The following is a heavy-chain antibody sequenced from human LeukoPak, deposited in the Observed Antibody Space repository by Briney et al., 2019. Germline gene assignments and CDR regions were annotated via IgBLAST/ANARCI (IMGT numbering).Heavy chain of an antibody. CDR3: AKDFWDYGTESPFDI. Sequence: GGSLRLSCAASGFTFSSYWMHWVRQAPGKGLVWVSRINSDGSSTSYADSVKGRFTISRDNSKNTLYLQMNSLRAEDTAVYYCAKDFWDYGTESPFDIWGQGTMVTVSP. CDR2: INSDGSST. J-gene: IGHJ3*02. D-gene: IGHD4-17*01. V-gene: IGHV3-74*01. CDR1: GFTFSSYW.